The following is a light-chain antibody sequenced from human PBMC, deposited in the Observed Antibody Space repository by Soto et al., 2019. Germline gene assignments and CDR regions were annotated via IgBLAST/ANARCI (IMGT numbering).Light chain of an antibody. V-gene: IGLV2-14*01. CDR3: SSYTSSSTRV. J-gene: IGLJ3*02. CDR2: EVS. CDR1: SSDVGGYNY. Sequence: QSVLTQPASVSGSPGQSITISCTGTSSDVGGYNYVSWYQQHPGKAPKLMIYEVSNRPSGVYKRFSGSKSGNTASLTISGLQAEDEADYYCSSYTSSSTRVFGGGTKLTVL.